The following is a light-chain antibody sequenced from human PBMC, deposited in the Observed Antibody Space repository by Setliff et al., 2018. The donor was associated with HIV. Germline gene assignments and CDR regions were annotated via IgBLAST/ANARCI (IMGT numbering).Light chain of an antibody. CDR1: SNDVGRYDL. J-gene: IGLJ2*01. V-gene: IGLV2-14*02. Sequence: QSVLAQPASVSGSPGQSITISCTGTSNDVGRYDLVSWYQQHPARAPKLIIYQATRRPSGVSNRFSGSKSGNVASLTISGLQAEDEADYYCCSNTSSSPSFGGGTKVTVL. CDR2: QAT. CDR3: CSNTSSSPS.